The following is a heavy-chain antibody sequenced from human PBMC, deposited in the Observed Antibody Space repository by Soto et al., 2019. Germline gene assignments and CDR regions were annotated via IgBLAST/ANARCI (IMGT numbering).Heavy chain of an antibody. CDR2: INAGNGNT. CDR3: AILHSSGYWVNFDY. Sequence: ASVKVSCKASGYTFTSYAMHWVRQAPGQRLEWMGWINAGNGNTKYSQKFQGRVTITRDTSASTAYMELSSLRSEDTAVYYCAILHSSGYWVNFDYWGQGTLVTVSS. D-gene: IGHD3-22*01. V-gene: IGHV1-3*01. J-gene: IGHJ4*02. CDR1: GYTFTSYA.